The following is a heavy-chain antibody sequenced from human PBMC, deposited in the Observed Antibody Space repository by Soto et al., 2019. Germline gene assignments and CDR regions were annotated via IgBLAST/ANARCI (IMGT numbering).Heavy chain of an antibody. CDR1: GYTFTSYD. CDR3: ARGSGSGSYHDAFDI. CDR2: MNPNSGNT. J-gene: IGHJ3*02. Sequence: GASVKFPCKASGYTFTSYDINWVRQATGPGLEWMGWMNPNSGNTGYAQKFQGRVTMTRNTSISTAYMELSSLRSEDTAVYYCARGSGSGSYHDAFDIWGQGTMVTVSS. D-gene: IGHD1-26*01. V-gene: IGHV1-8*01.